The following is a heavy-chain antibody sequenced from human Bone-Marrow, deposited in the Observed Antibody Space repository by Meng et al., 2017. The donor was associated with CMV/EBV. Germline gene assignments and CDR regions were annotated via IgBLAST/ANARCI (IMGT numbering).Heavy chain of an antibody. J-gene: IGHJ6*02. Sequence: SVKVSCKASGGTFSSYAISWVRQAPGQGLEWMGGIIPIFGTANYAQKFQGRVTITTDESTNTAYMELSSLRSEDTAVYYCTRAIAARNYYYYYGVDVWGQGTTVTVSS. CDR2: IIPIFGTA. D-gene: IGHD6-6*01. CDR3: TRAIAARNYYYYYGVDV. CDR1: GGTFSSYA. V-gene: IGHV1-69*05.